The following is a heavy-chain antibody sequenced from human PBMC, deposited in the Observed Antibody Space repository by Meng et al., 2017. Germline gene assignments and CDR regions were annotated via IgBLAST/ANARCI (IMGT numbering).Heavy chain of an antibody. Sequence: ASVKVSCKASGYTFTGYYMHWVRQAPGQGLEWMGRINPNNGGTNYAQKFQGRVTMTRDTSISTAYMELSRLRSDDTAVYYCARAPLADSGWQDYWGQGTLVTVSS. V-gene: IGHV1-2*06. CDR1: GYTFTGYY. CDR3: ARAPLADSGWQDY. CDR2: INPNNGGT. J-gene: IGHJ4*02. D-gene: IGHD6-19*01.